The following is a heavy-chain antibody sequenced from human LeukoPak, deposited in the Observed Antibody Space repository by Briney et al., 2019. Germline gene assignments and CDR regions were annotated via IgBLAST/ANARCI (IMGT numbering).Heavy chain of an antibody. CDR2: INPNSGGT. CDR1: GYTFTGYY. CDR3: ARGRLDRIYWSDGEYYFDY. D-gene: IGHD1-1*01. J-gene: IGHJ4*02. V-gene: IGHV1-2*02. Sequence: ASVKVSCKASGYTFTGYYMHWVRQAPGQGLEWMGWINPNSGGTNYAQKFQGRVTITRNTSISTAYMELSSLRSEDTAVYYCARGRLDRIYWSDGEYYFDYWGQGTLVTVSS.